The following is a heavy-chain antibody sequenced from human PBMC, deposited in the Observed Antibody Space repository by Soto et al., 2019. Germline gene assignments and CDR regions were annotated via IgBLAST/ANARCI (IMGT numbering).Heavy chain of an antibody. D-gene: IGHD1-1*01. V-gene: IGHV3-23*01. CDR3: AKRATGTYFDY. Sequence: VGSLRLSCAASGFTFSSYAMRWVRQAPGKGLEWVSAISGSGDSTYYADSVKGRFTISRDNSKNTLYLQMNSLRAEDTAVYYCAKRATGTYFDYWGQGTLVTVSS. CDR1: GFTFSSYA. J-gene: IGHJ4*02. CDR2: ISGSGDST.